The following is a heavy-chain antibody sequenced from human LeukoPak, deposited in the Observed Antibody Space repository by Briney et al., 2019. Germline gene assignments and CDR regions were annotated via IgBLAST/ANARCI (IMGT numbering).Heavy chain of an antibody. CDR2: MNPDSGDT. CDR3: SSRADRFDY. CDR1: GYTLSGHF. Sequence: ASVKVSCKSSGYTLSGHFMHWVRQAPGQGLEWMGWMNPDSGDTNYAQKFQGRVTMTRDTSTNTACMDLSSLRSDDTAVYYCSSRADRFDYWGQGTLVTVSS. V-gene: IGHV1-2*02. J-gene: IGHJ4*02.